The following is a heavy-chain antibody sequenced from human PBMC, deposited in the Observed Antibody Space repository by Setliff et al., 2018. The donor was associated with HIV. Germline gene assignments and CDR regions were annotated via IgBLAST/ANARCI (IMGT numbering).Heavy chain of an antibody. CDR2: ITPSGDT. J-gene: IGHJ4*02. V-gene: IGHV4-34*01. Sequence: KTSETLSLTCTVSGVSISNYYWGWFRQPPGKGLEWIGEITPSGDTNYIPSLKSRVTMSLDTSKNQFSLKMASMTAADSAVYYCARFDVTPMTTRDYWGQGTQVTVSS. CDR3: ARFDVTPMTTRDY. D-gene: IGHD4-17*01. CDR1: GVSISNYY.